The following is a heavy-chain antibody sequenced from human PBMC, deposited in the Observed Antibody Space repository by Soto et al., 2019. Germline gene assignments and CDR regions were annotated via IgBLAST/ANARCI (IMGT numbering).Heavy chain of an antibody. CDR2: ISWNSATI. Sequence: VQLVESGGGSVQPGRSLRLSCSASGFSFDEYALHWVRQTPGKGLEWVSGISWNSATIEFADSVKGRFNISRDNAKNSLYLQMNSLTTEDTAVYFCAKVRGRTYYYDTFDVWDQGTMVTVS. J-gene: IGHJ3*01. CDR1: GFSFDEYA. V-gene: IGHV3-9*01. D-gene: IGHD3-22*01. CDR3: AKVRGRTYYYDTFDV.